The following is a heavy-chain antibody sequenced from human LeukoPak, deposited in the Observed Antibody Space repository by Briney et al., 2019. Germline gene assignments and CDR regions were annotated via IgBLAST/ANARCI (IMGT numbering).Heavy chain of an antibody. D-gene: IGHD3-22*01. CDR3: ARGPYSYDSSGAFDI. J-gene: IGHJ3*02. V-gene: IGHV4-38-2*02. Sequence: SETLSLTCTVSGYSISSGYFWGWIRQPPGKGLEWIGSMYNSGSTYYNPSLKSRVTISIDTSKNQFSLQLSSVTAADTAVYFCARGPYSYDSSGAFDIWGQGTMVTVSS. CDR2: MYNSGST. CDR1: GYSISSGYF.